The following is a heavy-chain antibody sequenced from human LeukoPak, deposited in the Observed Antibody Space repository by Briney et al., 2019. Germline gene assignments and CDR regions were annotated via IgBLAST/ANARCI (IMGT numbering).Heavy chain of an antibody. CDR3: ATGIAARGRYYYYGMDV. J-gene: IGHJ6*02. CDR1: GYTFTSNY. V-gene: IGHV1-2*06. Sequence: ASVKVSCKASGYTFTSNYIHWVRQAPGQGLEWMGRINPNSGGTNYAQKFQGRVTMTRDTSISTAYMELSRLRSDDTAVYYCATGIAARGRYYYYGMDVWGQGTTVTVSS. CDR2: INPNSGGT. D-gene: IGHD6-6*01.